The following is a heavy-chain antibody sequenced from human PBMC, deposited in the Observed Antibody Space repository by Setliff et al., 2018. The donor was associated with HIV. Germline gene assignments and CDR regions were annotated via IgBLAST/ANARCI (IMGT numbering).Heavy chain of an antibody. Sequence: GASVKVSCKASGGTFSSYAISWVRQAPGQGLEWMGGIIPILGIANYAQKFQGRVTITADEATSTAYMELSSLRSEDTAVYYCARARHIVVVTAISDAFDIWGQGTMVTVSS. CDR1: GGTFSSYA. CDR3: ARARHIVVVTAISDAFDI. V-gene: IGHV1-69*10. J-gene: IGHJ3*02. D-gene: IGHD2-21*02. CDR2: IIPILGIA.